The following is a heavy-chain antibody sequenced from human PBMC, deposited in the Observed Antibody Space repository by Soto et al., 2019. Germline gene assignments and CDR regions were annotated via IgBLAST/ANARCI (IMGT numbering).Heavy chain of an antibody. V-gene: IGHV4-31*11. J-gene: IGHJ4*02. CDR2: IYYSGST. Sequence: SETLSLTCAVSGGSISSGGYYWSWIRQHPGKGLEWIGYIYYSGSTYYNPSLKSRVTISVDTSKNQFSLKLSSVTAADTAVYYCARVYCSSTSCYTYYFDYWGQGTLVTVSS. CDR1: GGSISSGGYY. D-gene: IGHD2-2*02. CDR3: ARVYCSSTSCYTYYFDY.